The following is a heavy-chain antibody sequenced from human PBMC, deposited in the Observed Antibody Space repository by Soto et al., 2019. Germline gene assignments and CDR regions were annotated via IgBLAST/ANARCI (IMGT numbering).Heavy chain of an antibody. CDR3: EREAYCSSTRCMVYYYYGMDV. CDR1: GFTFSSYW. V-gene: IGHV3-7*03. D-gene: IGHD2-2*01. J-gene: IGHJ6*02. CDR2: IKQDGSEK. Sequence: PGGSLRLSCAASGFTFSSYWMSWVRQAPGKGLEWVANIKQDGSEKYYVDSVKGRFTISRDNAKNSLYLQMNSLRAEDTAVYYFEREAYCSSTRCMVYYYYGMDVWGQGTTVTVSS.